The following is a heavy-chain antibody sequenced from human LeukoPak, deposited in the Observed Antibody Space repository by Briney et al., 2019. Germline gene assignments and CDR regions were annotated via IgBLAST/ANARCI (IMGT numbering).Heavy chain of an antibody. V-gene: IGHV3-48*03. D-gene: IGHD3-3*02. Sequence: PGGSLRLSCAASGFSFSSYEMNWVRQAPGKGLEWVSYISSSGSTKYYADSVKGRFTISRDNARNSLYLQMNSLRADDTAVYYCARISVSDYWGQGTLVTVSS. CDR2: ISSSGSTK. CDR1: GFSFSSYE. CDR3: ARISVSDY. J-gene: IGHJ4*02.